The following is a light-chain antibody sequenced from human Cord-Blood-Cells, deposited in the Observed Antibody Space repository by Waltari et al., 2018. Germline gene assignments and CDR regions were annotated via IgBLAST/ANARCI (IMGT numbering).Light chain of an antibody. Sequence: DIQMTQSPSTLSASVGDRVTITCRASQSISSWLAWYQQKPGKAPKLLIYKASSLESGVPSRFSGSGSGIEFTLTISSLQPDDFATYYCQQYNRYTFGQGTKLEIK. J-gene: IGKJ2*01. CDR1: QSISSW. CDR3: QQYNRYT. V-gene: IGKV1-5*03. CDR2: KAS.